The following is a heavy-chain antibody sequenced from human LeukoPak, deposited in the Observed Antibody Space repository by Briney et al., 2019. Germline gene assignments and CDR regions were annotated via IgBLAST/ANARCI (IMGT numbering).Heavy chain of an antibody. CDR2: FVPEDDET. CDR1: GDTLTELS. CDR3: ATIPRGHFFDS. V-gene: IGHV1-24*01. J-gene: IGHJ4*02. D-gene: IGHD3-10*01. Sequence: GASGNLSCNLSGDTLTELSMHWERHSPGPGHEWMGGFVPEDDETIYAQKFHGRVTITEDTSTDTTYMELNSLRSDDTAAHFYATIPRGHFFDSWGQGTLVTVSS.